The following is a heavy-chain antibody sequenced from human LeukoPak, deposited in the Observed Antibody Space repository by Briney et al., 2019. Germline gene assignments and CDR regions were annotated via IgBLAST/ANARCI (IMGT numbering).Heavy chain of an antibody. J-gene: IGHJ4*02. D-gene: IGHD2-8*01. V-gene: IGHV1-2*02. CDR3: ARVPWDELMRYYFDY. CDR2: ISPKNGGT. Sequence: GASVKVSCKASGYTFTGYYIHWVRQAPGQGLEWMGWISPKNGGTNYAQKLQGRVTMTRDTSISTVYMELSRLRSDDTAVYYCARVPWDELMRYYFDYWGQGTLITVSS. CDR1: GYTFTGYY.